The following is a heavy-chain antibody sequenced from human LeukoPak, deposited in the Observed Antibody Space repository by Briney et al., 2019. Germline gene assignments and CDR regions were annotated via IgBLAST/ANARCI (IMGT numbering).Heavy chain of an antibody. V-gene: IGHV1-18*01. D-gene: IGHD2-15*01. Sequence: GASVKVSCKASGYTFTSYGISWVRQAPGQGLEWMGWISAYNGNTNYAQKLQGRVTMATDTSTSTAYMELRSLRSDDTAVYYCARDHCSGGSCWHFDYWGQGTLVTVSS. CDR1: GYTFTSYG. CDR3: ARDHCSGGSCWHFDY. J-gene: IGHJ4*02. CDR2: ISAYNGNT.